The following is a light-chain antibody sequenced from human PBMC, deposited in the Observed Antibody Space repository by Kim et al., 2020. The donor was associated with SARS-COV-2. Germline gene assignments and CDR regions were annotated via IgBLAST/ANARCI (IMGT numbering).Light chain of an antibody. Sequence: SYELTQPPSVSVAPGKTARITCGGNNIRSKSVHWYQQKPGQAPVLVIYYDNDRPSGIPDRFSGSNSGNTATLSISRVEAGDEADYYCQVWDSSSDHVVFG. CDR3: QVWDSSSDHVV. V-gene: IGLV3-21*01. CDR1: NIRSKS. J-gene: IGLJ2*01. CDR2: YDN.